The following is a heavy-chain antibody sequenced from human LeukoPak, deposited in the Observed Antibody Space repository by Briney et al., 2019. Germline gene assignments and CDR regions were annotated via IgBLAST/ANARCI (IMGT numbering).Heavy chain of an antibody. Sequence: GRSLRLSCAASGFTFSSYAMHWVRQAPGKGLEWVAVISYDGSNKYYADSVKGRFTSSRDNSKNTLYLQMNSLRAEDTAVYYCATSGYSSGWLNTDYWGQGTLVTVSS. CDR1: GFTFSSYA. D-gene: IGHD6-19*01. CDR3: ATSGYSSGWLNTDY. V-gene: IGHV3-30-3*01. J-gene: IGHJ4*02. CDR2: ISYDGSNK.